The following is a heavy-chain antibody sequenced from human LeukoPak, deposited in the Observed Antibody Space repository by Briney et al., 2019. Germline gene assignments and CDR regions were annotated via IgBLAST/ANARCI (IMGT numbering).Heavy chain of an antibody. D-gene: IGHD5-18*01. J-gene: IGHJ4*02. CDR3: ARQTAMGRSGDY. CDR1: GYSFTSYW. Sequence: GESLKISCKGSGYSFTSYWIGWVRQMPGKGLEWMGIIDPSDSETRYTPSFQGQVTISVDKSLTTAYLQWYSLKASDTAMYYCARQTAMGRSGDYWGQGTLVTVSS. V-gene: IGHV5-51*01. CDR2: IDPSDSET.